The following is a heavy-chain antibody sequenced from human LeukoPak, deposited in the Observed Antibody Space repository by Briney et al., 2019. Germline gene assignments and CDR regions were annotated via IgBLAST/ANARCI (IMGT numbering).Heavy chain of an antibody. CDR1: GGTFSSYA. CDR2: IIPILGIA. CDR3: AREGYCSSTSCRRNAFDI. V-gene: IGHV1-69*04. D-gene: IGHD2-2*01. Sequence: SVKVSCKASGGTFSSYAISWVRQAPGQGLEWMGRIIPILGIANYAQKFQGRVTITADKSTSTAYMELSSLRSEDTAVYYCAREGYCSSTSCRRNAFDIWGQGTMVTVSS. J-gene: IGHJ3*02.